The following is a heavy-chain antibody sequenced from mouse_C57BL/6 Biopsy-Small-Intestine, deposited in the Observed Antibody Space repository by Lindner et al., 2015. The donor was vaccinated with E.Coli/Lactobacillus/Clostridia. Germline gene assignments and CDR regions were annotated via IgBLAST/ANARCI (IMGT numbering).Heavy chain of an antibody. CDR2: IDPEDDET. CDR3: AVFPGSTDY. CDR1: GFNIKDYY. J-gene: IGHJ4*01. Sequence: VQLQESGARACEARGRPVRLSCTASGFNIKDYYVHWVKQRTEQGLEWIGRIDPEDDETKYDPKFSGKATLTADTSSNTVSLQLSSLTSEDTAVYYCAVFPGSTDYWGQGTSVTVSS. V-gene: IGHV14-2*01.